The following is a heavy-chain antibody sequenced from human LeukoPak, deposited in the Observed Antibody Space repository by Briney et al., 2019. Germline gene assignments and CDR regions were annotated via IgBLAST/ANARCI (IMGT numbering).Heavy chain of an antibody. D-gene: IGHD1-26*01. Sequence: GGSLRLSCAASGFTFDDYAMHWVRQAPGKGLEWVAVISYDGSNKYYADSVKGRFTISRDNSKNTLYLQMNSLRAEDTAVYYCAKYGFSGSSFDYWGQGTLVTVSS. CDR2: ISYDGSNK. CDR1: GFTFDDYA. V-gene: IGHV3-30*18. J-gene: IGHJ4*02. CDR3: AKYGFSGSSFDY.